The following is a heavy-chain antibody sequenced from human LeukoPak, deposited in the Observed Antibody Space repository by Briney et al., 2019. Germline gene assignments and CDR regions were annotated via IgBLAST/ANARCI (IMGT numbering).Heavy chain of an antibody. CDR3: AKTDSYYYDSSGYLDY. Sequence: PGGSLRLSCAASGFTFSSYWMHWVRQAPGKGLVWVSRTNEDASTTNYADSVKGRFTISRDNAKNTLYLQMNSLRAEDTAVYYCAKTDSYYYDSSGYLDYWGQGTLVTVSS. CDR1: GFTFSSYW. D-gene: IGHD3-22*01. CDR2: TNEDASTT. V-gene: IGHV3-74*01. J-gene: IGHJ4*02.